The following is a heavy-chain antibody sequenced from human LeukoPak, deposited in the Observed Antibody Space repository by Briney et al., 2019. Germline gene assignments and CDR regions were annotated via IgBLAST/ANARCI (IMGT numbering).Heavy chain of an antibody. J-gene: IGHJ6*03. Sequence: PSETLSLTCSVSGHSISTNNFWAWIRQPAGKGLEWIGRMHSSGRTSYSPSLKSRVTISVDTSKNQFSLKLSSVTAADTAVYYCARGLRGYSYGYVPWELSYYMDVWGKGTTVTISS. CDR1: GHSISTNNF. CDR3: ARGLRGYSYGYVPWELSYYMDV. V-gene: IGHV4-61*02. CDR2: MHSSGRT. D-gene: IGHD5-18*01.